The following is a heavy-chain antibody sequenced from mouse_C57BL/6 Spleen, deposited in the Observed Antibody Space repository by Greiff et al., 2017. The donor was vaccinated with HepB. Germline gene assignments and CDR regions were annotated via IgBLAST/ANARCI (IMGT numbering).Heavy chain of an antibody. V-gene: IGHV1-59*01. CDR3: ARKLRYYFDY. Sequence: QVQLQQPGAELVRPGTSVKLSCKASGYTFTSYWMHWVKQRPGQGLEWIGGIDPSDSYTNYNQKFKGKATLTVDTSSSTAYMQLSSLTSEDSAVYYCARKLRYYFDYWGQGTTLTVSS. CDR2: IDPSDSYT. CDR1: GYTFTSYW. D-gene: IGHD1-1*01. J-gene: IGHJ2*01.